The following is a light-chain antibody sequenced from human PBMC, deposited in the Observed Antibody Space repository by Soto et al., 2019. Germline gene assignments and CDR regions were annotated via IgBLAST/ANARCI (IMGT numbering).Light chain of an antibody. V-gene: IGLV1-47*01. CDR3: AAWDDSLTIL. CDR2: END. J-gene: IGLJ2*01. Sequence: QSVLTQPPSASGTPGQTVTISCSGSNSNIATYSVYWYQQLPGTAPKLLIYENDQRPSGVPDRFSGSKSDTSASLAIAGLRSGDEADYYCAAWDDSLTILFGGWTKVTVL. CDR1: NSNIATYS.